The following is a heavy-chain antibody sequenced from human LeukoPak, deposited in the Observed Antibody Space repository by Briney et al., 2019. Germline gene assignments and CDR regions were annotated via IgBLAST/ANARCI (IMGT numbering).Heavy chain of an antibody. Sequence: KSSETLSLTCTVSGGSISTGSYCWSWIRQPAGKGLEWNGHIYASGNTNYNPSLKSRVTISVDTSKNQFSLKLSSVTAADTAVYYCARESTVRFGENMDVWGKGTTVTVSS. CDR1: GGSISTGSYC. CDR3: ARESTVRFGENMDV. CDR2: IYASGNT. J-gene: IGHJ6*03. V-gene: IGHV4-61*09. D-gene: IGHD4-17*01.